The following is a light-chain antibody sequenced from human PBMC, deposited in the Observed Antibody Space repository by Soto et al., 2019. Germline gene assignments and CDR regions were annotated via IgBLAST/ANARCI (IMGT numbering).Light chain of an antibody. CDR3: QQYNNWPRIFT. V-gene: IGKV3-15*01. Sequence: EIVMTQSPATLSVSPGERATPSCRASQSVSSNLAWYQQKPGQAPRLLIYGASTRATGIPARFSGSGSGTEFTLTISSLQSEDFADYYCQQYNNWPRIFTFGPGTKVDIK. CDR1: QSVSSN. J-gene: IGKJ3*01. CDR2: GAS.